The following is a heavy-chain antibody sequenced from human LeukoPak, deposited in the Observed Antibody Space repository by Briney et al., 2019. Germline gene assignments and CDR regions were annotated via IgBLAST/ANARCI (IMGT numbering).Heavy chain of an antibody. J-gene: IGHJ4*02. CDR3: ASEGIVEAFDY. CDR1: GFTFISYW. Sequence: PGGSLRLSWAAPGFTFISYWMSWVPQAPGKGLEWVANIKQGGSEKYYVDSVKGRFTISRDNAKNSLYLQMNSLRAEDTAVYYCASEGIVEAFDYWGQGTLVTVSS. CDR2: IKQGGSEK. D-gene: IGHD3-22*01. V-gene: IGHV3-7*01.